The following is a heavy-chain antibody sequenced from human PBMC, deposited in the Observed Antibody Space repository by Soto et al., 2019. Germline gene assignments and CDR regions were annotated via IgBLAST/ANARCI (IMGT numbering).Heavy chain of an antibody. CDR2: IIPVFDKP. CDR1: GVTFNSYA. J-gene: IGHJ6*02. D-gene: IGHD1-1*01. Sequence: QVQLEQSGAEVKKSGSSVKISCKASGVTFNSYALSWVRQAPGQGLEWMGGIIPVFDKPTYAQKFQGRVTITADESTNTGYMELSSLRSEDTAVYYCAGTSWHYXXGMDLWGQGTTVTVSS. V-gene: IGHV1-69*19. CDR3: AGTSWHYXXGMDL.